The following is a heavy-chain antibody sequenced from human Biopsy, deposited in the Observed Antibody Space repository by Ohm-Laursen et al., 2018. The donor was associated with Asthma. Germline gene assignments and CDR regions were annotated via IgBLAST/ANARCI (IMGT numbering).Heavy chain of an antibody. J-gene: IGHJ3*01. CDR2: INAGDGNT. Sequence: SVKASCKASGYTFISYAIHWARQAPGQRLEWMGWINAGDGNTKYSQKFQGRVTITRDTSASTAYMDLRSLRSEDTAMYYSARTYYDFLTGQVNDAFALWGQGTMVTVSS. D-gene: IGHD3-9*01. CDR3: ARTYYDFLTGQVNDAFAL. CDR1: GYTFISYA. V-gene: IGHV1-3*01.